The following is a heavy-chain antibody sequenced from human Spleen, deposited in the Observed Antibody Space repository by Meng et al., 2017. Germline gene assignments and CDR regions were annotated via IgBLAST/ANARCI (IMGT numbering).Heavy chain of an antibody. V-gene: IGHV3-21*01. CDR2: ITSTSSHI. CDR1: GFTFSSYN. J-gene: IGHJ6*02. CDR3: ARVFVEERPDPARIYYYGMDV. D-gene: IGHD3-3*01. Sequence: GESLKISCAASGFTFSSYNMNWVRQAPGKGLEWVSSITSTSSHIYYADSVKGRFTIPRDNAKNSLSLQMNSLRAEDTAVYYCARVFVEERPDPARIYYYGMDVWGQETTCSVS.